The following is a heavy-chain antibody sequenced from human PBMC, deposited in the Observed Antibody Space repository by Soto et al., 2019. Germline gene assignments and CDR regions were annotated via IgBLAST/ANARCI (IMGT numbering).Heavy chain of an antibody. Sequence: QITLKESGPTMVKPTQTLTLTCTISGFSLSTSGVGVGWIREPPGKALEWLALIYWDDDKRYSPSLKSRLTITKDTSKNQVVLTMTNMDPVDTATYYCAHRLIAAAGGGPTTPSFDIWGQGTMVTVSS. CDR2: IYWDDDK. J-gene: IGHJ3*02. CDR1: GFSLSTSGVG. V-gene: IGHV2-5*02. CDR3: AHRLIAAAGGGPTTPSFDI. D-gene: IGHD6-13*01.